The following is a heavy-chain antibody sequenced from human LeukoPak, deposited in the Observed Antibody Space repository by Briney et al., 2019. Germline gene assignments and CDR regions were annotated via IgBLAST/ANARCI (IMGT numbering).Heavy chain of an antibody. J-gene: IGHJ4*02. CDR3: ASLLVGATSGTDY. CDR1: GGTFSSYA. Sequence: ASVKVSCTASGGTFSSYAISWVRQAPGQGLEWMGGIIPIFGTANYAQKFQGRVTITADESTSTAYMELSSLRSEDTAVYYCASLLVGATSGTDYWGQGTLVTVSS. CDR2: IIPIFGTA. D-gene: IGHD1-26*01. V-gene: IGHV1-69*13.